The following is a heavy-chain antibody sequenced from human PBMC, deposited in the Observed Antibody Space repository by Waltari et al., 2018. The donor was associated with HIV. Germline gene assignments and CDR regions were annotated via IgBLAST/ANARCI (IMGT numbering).Heavy chain of an antibody. J-gene: IGHJ4*02. D-gene: IGHD4-4*01. CDR2: IWYDGRKT. Sequence: QVQLVESGGGVVQPGGSLRLSCAASGFTFNNYGIHWVRQAPGEGLECVEVIWYDGRKTYYECSVEGRFTISRDTSKKTVYLQMSGLRAEDTALYYCARDQEFMTTVTPLAYWGQGTPVTVSS. V-gene: IGHV3-33*01. CDR3: ARDQEFMTTVTPLAY. CDR1: GFTFNNYG.